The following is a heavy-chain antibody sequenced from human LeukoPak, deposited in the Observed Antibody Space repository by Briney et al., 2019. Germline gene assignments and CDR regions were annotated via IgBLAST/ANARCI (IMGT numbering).Heavy chain of an antibody. CDR3: ARHSGSGSYHSPFGN. V-gene: IGHV4-39*01. CDR2: TYYSGST. D-gene: IGHD3-10*01. Sequence: ETLSLTCTVSGGFIRSRPYYWVWIRQPPGKGLEWVGSTYYSGSTYYNPSLKSRVTISVDTSKNQFSLEPTSVTAADTAVYYCARHSGSGSYHSPFGNWGQGTLVTVSS. J-gene: IGHJ4*02. CDR1: GGFIRSRPYY.